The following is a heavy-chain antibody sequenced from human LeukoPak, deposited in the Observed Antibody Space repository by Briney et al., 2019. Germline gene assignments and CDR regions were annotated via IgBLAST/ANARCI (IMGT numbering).Heavy chain of an antibody. CDR2: IYYTGSS. CDR1: GGSISNSDYY. Sequence: SETLSLTCTVSGGSISNSDYYWTWIRQPPGKGLDWIGTIYYTGSSYYNPSLKSRVTMSVDTSNNQFSLKLTSVTAADTAVYYCARQVLSSGEPKNIDYWGQGILVTVSS. CDR3: ARQVLSSGEPKNIDY. J-gene: IGHJ4*02. D-gene: IGHD6-19*01. V-gene: IGHV4-39*01.